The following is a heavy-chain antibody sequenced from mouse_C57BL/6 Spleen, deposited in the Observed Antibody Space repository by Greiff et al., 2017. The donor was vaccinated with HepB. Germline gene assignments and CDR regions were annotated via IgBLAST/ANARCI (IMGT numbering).Heavy chain of an antibody. CDR3: ARNWYYFDY. V-gene: IGHV1-4*01. J-gene: IGHJ2*01. CDR2: INPSSGYT. D-gene: IGHD4-1*01. CDR1: GYTFTSYT. Sequence: QVQLKESGAELARPGASVKMSCKASGYTFTSYTMHWVKQRPGQGLEWIGYINPSSGYTKYNQKFKDKATLTADKSSSTAYMQLSSLTSEDSAVYYCARNWYYFDYWGQGTTLTVSS.